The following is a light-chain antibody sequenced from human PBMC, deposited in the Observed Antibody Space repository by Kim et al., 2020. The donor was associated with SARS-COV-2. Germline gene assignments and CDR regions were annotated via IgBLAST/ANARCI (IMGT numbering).Light chain of an antibody. J-gene: IGLJ3*02. CDR1: SGHSSHI. CDR2: LEGGGSY. CDR3: ETWDNNTRV. Sequence: SAFKLTCTMSSGHSSHIIAWHQQQPGKAPRYLMELEGGGSYTKGSGVPDRFLGSSSGADRYLTISSLQSEDEADYYCETWDNNTRVFGGGTQLTVL. V-gene: IGLV4-60*03.